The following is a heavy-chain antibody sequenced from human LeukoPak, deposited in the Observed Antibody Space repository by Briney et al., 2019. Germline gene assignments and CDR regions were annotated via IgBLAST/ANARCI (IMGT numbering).Heavy chain of an antibody. J-gene: IGHJ6*02. CDR2: INAGNGNT. CDR1: GYTFTSYA. V-gene: IGHV1-3*01. Sequence: ASVKVSCKASGYTFTSYAMHWVRQAPGQRLEWMGWINAGNGNTKYSQKFQGRVTITRDTSASTAYMELSSLRSEDTAVYYCAGWVGRQQLVESDYYYGMDVWGQGTTVTVSS. CDR3: AGWVGRQQLVESDYYYGMDV. D-gene: IGHD6-13*01.